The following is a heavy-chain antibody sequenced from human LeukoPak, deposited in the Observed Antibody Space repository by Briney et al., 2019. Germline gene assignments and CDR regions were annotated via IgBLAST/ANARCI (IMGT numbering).Heavy chain of an antibody. J-gene: IGHJ5*02. CDR3: ASPDYYGPGSYKFDP. CDR2: TNPNNGGT. Sequence: ASVKVSCKASAYTFTGYYMHWVRQAPGQGLEWMGWTNPNNGGTKYAQKFQGRATMTSDTSISTAYMELGRLTSDDTAVYYCASPDYYGPGSYKFDPWGQGTLVTVSS. CDR1: AYTFTGYY. V-gene: IGHV1-2*02. D-gene: IGHD3-10*01.